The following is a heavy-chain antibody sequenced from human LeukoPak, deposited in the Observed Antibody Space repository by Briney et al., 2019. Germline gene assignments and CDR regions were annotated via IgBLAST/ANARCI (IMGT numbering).Heavy chain of an antibody. J-gene: IGHJ4*02. CDR3: APSGSYRFDY. V-gene: IGHV3-48*01. CDR2: ISGTSNTI. CDR1: GFTFSSYS. D-gene: IGHD1-26*01. Sequence: GGSLRLSCAASGFTFSSYSMNWVRQAPGKGPEWVSFISGTSNTIHYADSVKGRFTISRDNAQNSLYLQMNSLRGEDTAVYYCAPSGSYRFDYWGQGTLVTVSS.